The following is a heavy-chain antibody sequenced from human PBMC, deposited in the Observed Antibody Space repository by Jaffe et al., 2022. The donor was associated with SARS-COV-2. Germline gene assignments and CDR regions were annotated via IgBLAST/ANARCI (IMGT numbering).Heavy chain of an antibody. V-gene: IGHV4-61*02. CDR1: GGSISSGSYY. CDR2: IYTSGST. J-gene: IGHJ4*02. CDR3: ARDAMIVGHDY. D-gene: IGHD3-22*01. Sequence: QVQLQESGPGLVKPSQTLSLTCTVSGGSISSGSYYWSWIRQPAGKGLEWIGRIYTSGSTNYNPSLKSRVTISVDTSKNQFSLKLSSVTAADTAVYYCARDAMIVGHDYWGQGTLVTVSS.